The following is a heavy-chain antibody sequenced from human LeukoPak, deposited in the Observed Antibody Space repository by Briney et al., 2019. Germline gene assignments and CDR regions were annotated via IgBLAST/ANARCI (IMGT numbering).Heavy chain of an antibody. CDR2: ISSSSSYI. Sequence: PGGSLRLSCAASGFTFSSYSMNWVRQAPGKGLEWVSSISSSSSYIYYADSVKGRFTISRDNAKNSLYLQMNSLRAEDTAVYYCARVGGCSGGSCYGKDWGQGTLVTVSS. D-gene: IGHD2-15*01. CDR3: ARVGGCSGGSCYGKD. J-gene: IGHJ4*02. V-gene: IGHV3-21*01. CDR1: GFTFSSYS.